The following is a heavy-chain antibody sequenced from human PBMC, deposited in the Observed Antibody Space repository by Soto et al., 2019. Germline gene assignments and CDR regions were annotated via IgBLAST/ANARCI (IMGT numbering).Heavy chain of an antibody. CDR3: ARDRALHNRGSMDY. V-gene: IGHV1-2*04. CDR2: INPNSGGT. D-gene: IGHD3-10*01. J-gene: IGHJ4*02. Sequence: GASVKVSCTASGYTFTGYYMHWVRQAPGQGLEWMGWINPNSGGTNYAQKFQGWVTMTRDTSISTAYMELSRLRSDDTAVYYCARDRALHNRGSMDYWGQGTLVTVSS. CDR1: GYTFTGYY.